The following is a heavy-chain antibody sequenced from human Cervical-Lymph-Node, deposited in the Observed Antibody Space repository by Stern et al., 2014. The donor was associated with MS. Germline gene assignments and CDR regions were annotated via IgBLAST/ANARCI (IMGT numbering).Heavy chain of an antibody. V-gene: IGHV4-61*02. CDR3: ASGYRIFDY. Sequence: VQLVESGPGLVKPSQTLSLTCNVSGGSISSGSDYWSWLRQPVGKGLQWIGRIHPSGSAYYTPSLKSRVTISTDTSKNQFSLELPSATAADTAIYYCASGYRIFDYWGQGILVTVSS. J-gene: IGHJ4*02. D-gene: IGHD5-18*01. CDR1: GGSISSGSDY. CDR2: IHPSGSA.